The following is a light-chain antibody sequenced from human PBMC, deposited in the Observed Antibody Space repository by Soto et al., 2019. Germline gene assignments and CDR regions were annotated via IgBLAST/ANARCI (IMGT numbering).Light chain of an antibody. CDR3: AAWDDSLSGVV. Sequence: QDVVTQPPSASGTPGQRVTISWSGSSSNIGSNYVYWYQQLPGTAPKLLIYRNNQRPSGVPDRFSGSKSGTSASLAISGLRSEDEADYYCAAWDDSLSGVVFGGGTKLTVL. CDR1: SSNIGSNY. V-gene: IGLV1-47*01. J-gene: IGLJ2*01. CDR2: RNN.